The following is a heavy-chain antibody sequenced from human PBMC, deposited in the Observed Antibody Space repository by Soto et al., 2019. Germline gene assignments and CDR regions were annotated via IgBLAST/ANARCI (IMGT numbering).Heavy chain of an antibody. CDR2: IYSGGST. J-gene: IGHJ6*02. D-gene: IGHD3-9*01. CDR3: ARGYYDILTGRTGAMDV. V-gene: IGHV3-53*01. CDR1: GFTVSSHY. Sequence: EVQLVESGGGLIQPGGSLRLSCAASGFTVSSHYMSWVRQAPGKGLEWVSVIYSGGSTYYADSVKGRFTISRDNSKNTLYLQMNSLRAEDTAVYYCARGYYDILTGRTGAMDVWGQGTTVTVSS.